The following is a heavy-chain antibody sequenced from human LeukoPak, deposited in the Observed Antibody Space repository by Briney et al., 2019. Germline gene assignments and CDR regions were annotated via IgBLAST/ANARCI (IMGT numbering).Heavy chain of an antibody. J-gene: IGHJ4*02. CDR2: IYYSGST. CDR3: ARQAVPAASDY. CDR1: GGSISSSSYY. Sequence: PSETLSLTCTVSGGSISSSSYYWGWIRQPPGEGLEWIGSIYYSGSTYYNPSLKSRVTISVDTSKNQFSLKLSSVTAADTAVYYCARQAVPAASDYWGQGTLVTVSS. D-gene: IGHD2-2*01. V-gene: IGHV4-39*01.